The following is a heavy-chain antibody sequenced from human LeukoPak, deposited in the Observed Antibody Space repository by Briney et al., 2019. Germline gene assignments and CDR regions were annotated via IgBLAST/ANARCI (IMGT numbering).Heavy chain of an antibody. D-gene: IGHD6-6*01. J-gene: IGHJ4*02. V-gene: IGHV1-24*01. CDR2: FDPEDGET. CDR1: GYTLTELS. Sequence: ASVKVSCKVSGYTLTELSMHWVRQAPGKGLEWMGGFDPEDGETIYAQKFQGRVTMTEDTSTDTAYMELSSLRSEDTAVYYCATVEGVAARRHYFDYWGQGTLVTVSS. CDR3: ATVEGVAARRHYFDY.